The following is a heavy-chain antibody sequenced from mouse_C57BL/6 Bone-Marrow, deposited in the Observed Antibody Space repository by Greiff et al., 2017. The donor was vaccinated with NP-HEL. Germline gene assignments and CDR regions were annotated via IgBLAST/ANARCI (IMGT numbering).Heavy chain of an antibody. Sequence: EVMLVESGPVLVKPGASVKMSCKASGYTFTDYYMNWVKQSHGKSLEWIGVINPYNGGTSYNQKFKGKATLTVDKSSSTAYMELNSLTSEDSAVYYCARGTTVPWGQGTLVTVSA. CDR3: ARGTTVP. D-gene: IGHD1-1*01. CDR2: INPYNGGT. J-gene: IGHJ3*01. V-gene: IGHV1-19*01. CDR1: GYTFTDYY.